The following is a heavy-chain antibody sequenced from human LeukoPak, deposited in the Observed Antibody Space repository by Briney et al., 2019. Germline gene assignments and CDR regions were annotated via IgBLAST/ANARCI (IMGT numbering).Heavy chain of an antibody. Sequence: GESLKISRKCSGYSFTSYWIGWVRQMPGKGLGWMGIIYPGDSDTRYSPSFQGQVTISAEKSITTAYLQWSSLKASDTAMYYCARQLRIAVAGISAYYFDYWGQGTLVTVSS. V-gene: IGHV5-51*01. D-gene: IGHD6-19*01. CDR2: IYPGDSDT. CDR3: ARQLRIAVAGISAYYFDY. CDR1: GYSFTSYW. J-gene: IGHJ4*02.